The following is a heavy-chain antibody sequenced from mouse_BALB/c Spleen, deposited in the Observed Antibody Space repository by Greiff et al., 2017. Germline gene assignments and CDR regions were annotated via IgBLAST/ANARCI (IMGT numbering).Heavy chain of an antibody. CDR2: ISSGSSTI. CDR3: ATDLPHLDY. CDR1: GFTFSSFG. J-gene: IGHJ2*01. Sequence: EVQGVESGGGLVQPGGSRKLSCAASGFTFSSFGMHWVRQAPEKGLEWVAYISSGSSTIYYADTVKGRFTISRDNPKNTLFLQMTSLRSEDTAMYYCATDLPHLDYWGQGTTLTVSS. D-gene: IGHD5-5*01. V-gene: IGHV5-17*02.